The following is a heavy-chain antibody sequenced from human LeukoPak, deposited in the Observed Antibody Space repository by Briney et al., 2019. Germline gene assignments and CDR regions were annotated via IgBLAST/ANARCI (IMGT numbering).Heavy chain of an antibody. Sequence: SETLSLTCTVSGYSISDGHYWGWIRQPPGKGLEWIGNIYHSGTTYYNPSLKSRVTTSVDTSKNQFSLKLRSVTAADTAVYYCARDQVMGFDYWGQGTPVTVTS. J-gene: IGHJ4*02. CDR2: IYHSGTT. CDR1: GYSISDGHY. CDR3: ARDQVMGFDY. V-gene: IGHV4-38-2*02. D-gene: IGHD2-21*01.